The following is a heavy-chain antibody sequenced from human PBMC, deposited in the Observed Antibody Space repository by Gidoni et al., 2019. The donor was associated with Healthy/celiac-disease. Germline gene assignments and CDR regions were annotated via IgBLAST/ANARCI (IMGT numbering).Heavy chain of an antibody. CDR3: AKASRGYCSSTSCYGYFDY. V-gene: IGHV3-23*01. Sequence: VQLLESGGGLVQPGGSLRLSCAASGFTFSSSAMSWVRQAPGKGLEWVSAISGSGGSTYYADSVKGRFTISRDNSKNTLYLQMNSLRAEDTAVYYCAKASRGYCSSTSCYGYFDYWGQGTLVTVSS. J-gene: IGHJ4*02. CDR1: GFTFSSSA. D-gene: IGHD2-2*01. CDR2: ISGSGGST.